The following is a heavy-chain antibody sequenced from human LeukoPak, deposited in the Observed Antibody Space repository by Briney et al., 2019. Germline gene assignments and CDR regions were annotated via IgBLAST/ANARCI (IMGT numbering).Heavy chain of an antibody. V-gene: IGHV3-11*04. Sequence: PGGSLRLSCVGSGFTFSDYYMTWIRQAPGKGREWVSYMSSSGSAIYYADSVKGRFTISRDNAKNSLYLQMNSLRAEDSAVYYCARPLGGKDYFDSWGQGTLVTVSS. CDR3: ARPLGGKDYFDS. D-gene: IGHD4-23*01. CDR2: MSSSGSAI. CDR1: GFTFSDYY. J-gene: IGHJ4*02.